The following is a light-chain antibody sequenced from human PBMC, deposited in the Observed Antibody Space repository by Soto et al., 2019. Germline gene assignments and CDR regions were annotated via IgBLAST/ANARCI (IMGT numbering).Light chain of an antibody. CDR3: QQYGNSPRT. J-gene: IGKJ2*02. CDR2: GAS. Sequence: ENVLTQSLGILSLSPGERATLSCGASHSVTNNYIAWYQQKPGQAPRLLIFGASDRATGIPDRFSGGGSGTYFTLTISRLEPEDFAVYYCQQYGNSPRTFGQGTKLEIK. V-gene: IGKV3-20*01. CDR1: HSVTNNY.